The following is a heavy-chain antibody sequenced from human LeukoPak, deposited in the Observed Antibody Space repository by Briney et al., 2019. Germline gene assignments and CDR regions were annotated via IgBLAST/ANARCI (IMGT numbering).Heavy chain of an antibody. CDR3: ARTSDYYYYGMDV. J-gene: IGHJ6*04. V-gene: IGHV3-53*01. CDR1: GFTVSSNY. Sequence: RGSLRLSCAASGFTVSSNYMSWVRQAPGKGLEWVSVIYSGGSTYYADSVKGRFTISRDNSKNTLYLQMNSLRAEDTAVYYCARTSDYYYYGMDVWGKGTTVTVSS. CDR2: IYSGGST.